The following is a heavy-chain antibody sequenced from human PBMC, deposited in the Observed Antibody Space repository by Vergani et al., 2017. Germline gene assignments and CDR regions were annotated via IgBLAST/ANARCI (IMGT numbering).Heavy chain of an antibody. CDR3: AREMTTLMTDLDGFDS. CDR1: GFTFRCYG. J-gene: IGHJ3*02. V-gene: IGHV3-30*03. D-gene: IGHD4-17*01. CDR2: ISYDGSNK. Sequence: VQLLESGGDLVPPGGFLRLSCSASGFTFRCYGFHWVRQAPGKGLEWVAVISYDGSNKYYADSVKGRLTLTRDDSKNTLHLQMNSLRPEDTAVYFCAREMTTLMTDLDGFDSWVEGRMDSVCS.